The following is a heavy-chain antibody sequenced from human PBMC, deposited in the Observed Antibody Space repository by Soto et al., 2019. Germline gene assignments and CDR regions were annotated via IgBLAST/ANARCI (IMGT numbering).Heavy chain of an antibody. CDR1: GGSISSSSYY. CDR3: ACIFSGGYGYGFYYYGMDV. V-gene: IGHV4-39*01. D-gene: IGHD5-18*01. CDR2: IYYSGST. Sequence: QLQLQESGPGLVKPSETLSLTCTVSGGSISSSSYYWGWIRQPPGKGLEWIGSIYYSGSTYYNPSRKSRVTISVDTSKNQFSLQLSSVTAADTAVYYCACIFSGGYGYGFYYYGMDVWGQGTTVTVSS. J-gene: IGHJ6*02.